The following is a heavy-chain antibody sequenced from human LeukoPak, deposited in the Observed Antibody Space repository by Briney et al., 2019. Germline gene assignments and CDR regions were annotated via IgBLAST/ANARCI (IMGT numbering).Heavy chain of an antibody. V-gene: IGHV4-30-4*01. J-gene: IGHJ4*02. D-gene: IGHD3-22*01. CDR1: GGSISSGDYY. CDR3: ARVPYYYDSRDY. CDR2: IYYSGSS. Sequence: PSQTLSLTCTVSGGSISSGDYYWSWLRQPPGKGLEWIGYIYYSGSSYYNPSLKSRVTISGDTSKNQFSLKLSSVTAADTAVYYCARVPYYYDSRDYWGQGTLVTVSS.